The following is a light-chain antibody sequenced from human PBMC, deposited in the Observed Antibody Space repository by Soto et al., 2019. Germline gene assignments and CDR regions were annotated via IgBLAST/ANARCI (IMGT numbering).Light chain of an antibody. CDR1: QTVYHGP. CDR2: GAS. J-gene: IGKJ1*01. Sequence: EIVLTQSPGTRSLSPGERATLSCRASQTVYHGPLAWSHQNPGQAPRLLIYGASTRATGIPDRFSGGESGTGFTLTISRLEPEDFAVYYCQQYVSSPRTFGQGTKVEIK. CDR3: QQYVSSPRT. V-gene: IGKV3-20*01.